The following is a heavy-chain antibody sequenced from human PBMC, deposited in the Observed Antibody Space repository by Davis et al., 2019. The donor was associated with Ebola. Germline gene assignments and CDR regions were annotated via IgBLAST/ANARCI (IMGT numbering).Heavy chain of an antibody. J-gene: IGHJ6*03. V-gene: IGHV3-30-3*01. Sequence: GESLKISCAASGFTFSSYAMHWVRQAPGKGLEWVAVISYDGSNKYYADSVKGRFTISRDNAKNSLYLHMNSLRAEDTALYYCARGPSYMDVWGKGTTVTVFS. CDR1: GFTFSSYA. CDR2: ISYDGSNK. CDR3: ARGPSYMDV.